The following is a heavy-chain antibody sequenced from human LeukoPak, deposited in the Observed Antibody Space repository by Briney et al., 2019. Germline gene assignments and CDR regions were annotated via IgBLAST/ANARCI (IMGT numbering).Heavy chain of an antibody. D-gene: IGHD5-12*01. CDR1: GGTFSSYA. Sequence: SVKVSCKASGGTFSSYAISWVRQAPGQGLEWMGRIIPIFGTANYAQKFQGRVTITTDESTNTAYMELSSLRSEDTAVYYCARDRAATNSYYCYMDVWGKGTTVTVSS. CDR3: ARDRAATNSYYCYMDV. V-gene: IGHV1-69*05. CDR2: IIPIFGTA. J-gene: IGHJ6*03.